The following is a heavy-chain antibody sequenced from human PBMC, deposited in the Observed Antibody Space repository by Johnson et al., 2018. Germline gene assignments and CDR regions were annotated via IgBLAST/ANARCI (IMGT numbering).Heavy chain of an antibody. Sequence: QVQLQQWGAGLLKPSETLSLTCAVYGGSFSGYYWSWIRQPPGKGLEWIGEINHSGSTNYNPSLKSRVTISVDTSKNQFSLKRGSVTAADTAVYYCARRAYYYGSGSRAYYYYMDGWGKGTTVTVSS. CDR3: ARRAYYYGSGSRAYYYYMDG. CDR2: INHSGST. J-gene: IGHJ6*03. CDR1: GGSFSGYY. V-gene: IGHV4-34*01. D-gene: IGHD3-10*01.